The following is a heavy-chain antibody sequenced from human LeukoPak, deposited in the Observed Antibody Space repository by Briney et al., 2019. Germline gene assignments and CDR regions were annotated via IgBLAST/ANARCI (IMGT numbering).Heavy chain of an antibody. D-gene: IGHD5-18*01. CDR1: GGSISSYY. Sequence: SETLSLTCTVSGGSISSYYWSWIRQPPGKGLEWIGYIYYSGSTNYNPSLKSRVTISVDTSKNQFSLKLSSVTAADTAVYYCARGGYSYGYYSGDAFDIWGQGTMVTVSS. CDR3: ARGGYSYGYYSGDAFDI. CDR2: IYYSGST. J-gene: IGHJ3*02. V-gene: IGHV4-59*08.